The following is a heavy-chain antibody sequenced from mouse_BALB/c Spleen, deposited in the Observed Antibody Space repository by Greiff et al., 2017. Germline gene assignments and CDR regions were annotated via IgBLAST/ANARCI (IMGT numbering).Heavy chain of an antibody. CDR1: GFNIKDTY. V-gene: IGHV14-3*02. Sequence: EVKLVESGAELVKPGASVKLSCTASGFNIKDTYMHWVKQRPEQGLEWIGRIDPANGNTKYDPKFQGKATITADTSSNTAYMQLSSLTSEDSAVYYCARSYGNSLRYAMDYWGQGTSVTVSS. J-gene: IGHJ4*01. CDR2: IDPANGNT. CDR3: ARSYGNSLRYAMDY. D-gene: IGHD2-1*01.